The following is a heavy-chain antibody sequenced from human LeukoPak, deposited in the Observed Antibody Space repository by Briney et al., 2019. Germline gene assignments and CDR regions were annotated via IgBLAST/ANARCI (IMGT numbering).Heavy chain of an antibody. D-gene: IGHD6-13*01. CDR1: GDSMSSYY. CDR3: ARGYKPASGKDGAFDI. CDR2: ISYSGST. V-gene: IGHV4-59*12. Sequence: SETLSLTGTVSGDSMSSYYWSWIRQPPGKELEWSAYISYSGSTKYNHSLQNRVTISIDTSNNQFSLKLSSVTAADTPLYYCARGYKPASGKDGAFDIWGQGTMVTVSS. J-gene: IGHJ3*02.